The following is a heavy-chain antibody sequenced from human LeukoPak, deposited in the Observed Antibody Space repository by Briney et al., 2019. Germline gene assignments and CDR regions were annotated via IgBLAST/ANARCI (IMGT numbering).Heavy chain of an antibody. CDR3: ARAGLAYDFWSGYFGPPDFDY. Sequence: ASVKVSCKASGGTFSSYAISWVRQAPGQGLEWMGWISAYNGNTNYAQKLQGRVTMTTDTSTSTAYMELRSLRSDDTAVYYCARAGLAYDFWSGYFGPPDFDYWGQGTLVTVSS. D-gene: IGHD3-3*01. V-gene: IGHV1-18*01. CDR2: ISAYNGNT. J-gene: IGHJ4*02. CDR1: GGTFSSYA.